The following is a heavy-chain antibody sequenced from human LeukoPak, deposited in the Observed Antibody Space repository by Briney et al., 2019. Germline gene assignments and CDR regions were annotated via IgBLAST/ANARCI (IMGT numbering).Heavy chain of an antibody. V-gene: IGHV3-9*01. CDR1: GFTFDDYA. J-gene: IGHJ4*02. CDR2: ISWNSGSI. D-gene: IGHD2/OR15-2a*01. Sequence: SRSLRLSCAASGFTFDDYAMHWVRQAPGKGLEWVSGISWNSGSIGYADSVKGRFTISRDNAKNSLYLQMNSLRAEDTALYYCAKDPFKESAEGYFDYWGQGTLVTVSS. CDR3: AKDPFKESAEGYFDY.